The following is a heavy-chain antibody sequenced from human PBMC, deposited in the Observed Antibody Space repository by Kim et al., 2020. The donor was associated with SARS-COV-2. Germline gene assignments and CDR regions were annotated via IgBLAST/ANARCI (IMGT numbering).Heavy chain of an antibody. V-gene: IGHV3-30*07. CDR3: ARDSHPYDFWSGYSWFDP. D-gene: IGHD3-3*01. J-gene: IGHJ5*02. Sequence: GRFTISRDNSKNTLYLQMNSLRAEDTAVYYCARDSHPYDFWSGYSWFDPWGQGTLVTVSS.